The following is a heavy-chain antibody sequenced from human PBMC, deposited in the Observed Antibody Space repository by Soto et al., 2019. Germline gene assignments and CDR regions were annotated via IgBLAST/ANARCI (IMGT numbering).Heavy chain of an antibody. D-gene: IGHD2-8*01. J-gene: IGHJ6*02. CDR1: GGTFSSYA. CDR3: ARDQVKEVYALPNLSSARMDV. V-gene: IGHV1-69*13. Sequence: SVKVSCKASGGTFSSYAISWVRQAPGQGLEWMGGIIPIFGTANYAQKFQGRVTITADESTSTAYMELSSLRSEDTAVYYCARDQVKEVYALPNLSSARMDVWGQGTTVTVSS. CDR2: IIPIFGTA.